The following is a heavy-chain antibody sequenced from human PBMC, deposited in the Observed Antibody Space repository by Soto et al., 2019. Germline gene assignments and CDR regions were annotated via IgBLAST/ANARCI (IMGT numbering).Heavy chain of an antibody. D-gene: IGHD3-10*01. J-gene: IGHJ6*03. CDR3: ARGHEPAWGNYYGWGRTAYYFMDV. CDR1: GGSFSGYY. CDR2: INHSGST. V-gene: IGHV4-34*01. Sequence: SETLSLTCAVYGGSFSGYYWSWIRQPPGKGLEWIGEINHSGSTNYNPSLKSRVTISVDTSKNQFSLKLSSVTAADTAVYYCARGHEPAWGNYYGWGRTAYYFMDVWGKGTTVTVSS.